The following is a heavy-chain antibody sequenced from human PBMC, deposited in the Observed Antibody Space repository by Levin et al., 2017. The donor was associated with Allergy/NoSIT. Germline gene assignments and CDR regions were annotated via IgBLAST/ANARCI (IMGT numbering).Heavy chain of an antibody. D-gene: IGHD5-18*01. Sequence: PGGSLRLSCAASGFTFSSYWMHWVRQAPGKGLVWVSRINSDGSSISYADSVRGRFTVSRDNAKNTLFLQMNSLRAEDTGVYYCARPVVGYCCANFWGQGTLVTVSS. CDR3: ARPVVGYCCANF. CDR1: GFTFSSYW. J-gene: IGHJ4*02. CDR2: INSDGSSI. V-gene: IGHV3-74*01.